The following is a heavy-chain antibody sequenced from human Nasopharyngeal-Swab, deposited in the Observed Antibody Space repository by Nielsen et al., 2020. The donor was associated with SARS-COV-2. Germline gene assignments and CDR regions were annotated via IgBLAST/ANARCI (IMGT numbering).Heavy chain of an antibody. V-gene: IGHV1-18*01. CDR1: GYTFTSYG. CDR2: ISAYNGNT. J-gene: IGHJ4*02. D-gene: IGHD3-22*01. Sequence: ASAKVSCKASGYTFTSYGISWVRHAPGQGLEWRGWISAYNGNTNYAQKFQGRVTMTTDTSTSTAYMELRSLRSDDTAVYYCARVGESDYYDSSGYYHYWGQGTLVTVSS. CDR3: ARVGESDYYDSSGYYHY.